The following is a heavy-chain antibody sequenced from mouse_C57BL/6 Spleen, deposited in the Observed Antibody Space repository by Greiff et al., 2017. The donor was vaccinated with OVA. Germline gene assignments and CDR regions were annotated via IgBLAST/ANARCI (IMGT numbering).Heavy chain of an antibody. Sequence: VQLQQPGAELVKPGASVKMSCKASGYTFTSYWITWVKQRPGQGLEWIGDIYPGSGSTTYNEKFKSKATLTVDTSSSTAYMQLSSLTSEDSAVYYGARGGFYYDGRSYDAMDYWGQGTSVTVSS. V-gene: IGHV1-55*01. CDR1: GYTFTSYW. D-gene: IGHD1-1*01. J-gene: IGHJ4*01. CDR2: IYPGSGST. CDR3: ARGGFYYDGRSYDAMDY.